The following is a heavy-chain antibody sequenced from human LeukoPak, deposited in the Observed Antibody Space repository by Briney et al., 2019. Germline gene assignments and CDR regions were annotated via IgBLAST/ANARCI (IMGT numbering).Heavy chain of an antibody. J-gene: IGHJ5*02. Sequence: GGSLRLSCAASGFTFSSYAMHWVRQAPGKGLEWVAVISYDGSNKYYADSVKGRFTISRDNSKNTLYLQMNSLRAEDTAVYYCARSYMTTVTTGWFDPWGQGTLVTVSS. CDR1: GFTFSSYA. CDR2: ISYDGSNK. D-gene: IGHD4-17*01. CDR3: ARSYMTTVTTGWFDP. V-gene: IGHV3-30-3*01.